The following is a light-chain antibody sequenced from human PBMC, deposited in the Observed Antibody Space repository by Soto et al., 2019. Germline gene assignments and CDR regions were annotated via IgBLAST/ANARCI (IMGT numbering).Light chain of an antibody. J-gene: IGKJ1*01. CDR3: QQRDSWPRT. CDR1: QSVRNY. V-gene: IGKV3-11*01. CDR2: DSS. Sequence: EIVLTQSPATLSLSRGERATLSCRASQSVRNYLAWYQQKPGQAPRLLIFDSSNRATGTPARFSGSGSGTDFTLTISSLEPEDFAVYYCQQRDSWPRTFGQGTKVEIK.